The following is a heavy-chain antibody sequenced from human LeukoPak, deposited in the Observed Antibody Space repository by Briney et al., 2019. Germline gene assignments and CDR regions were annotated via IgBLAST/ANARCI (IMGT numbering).Heavy chain of an antibody. V-gene: IGHV5-51*01. Sequence: GSLTLSCKGSGYSFTSYWIGWVRQMPRKGLEWMGIIYPGDSDTRYSPSFQGQVTISADKSISTAYLQWSSLKASDTAMYYCAIQPTTVTPVDYWGQGTLVTVSS. CDR1: GYSFTSYW. CDR3: AIQPTTVTPVDY. D-gene: IGHD4-17*01. CDR2: IYPGDSDT. J-gene: IGHJ4*02.